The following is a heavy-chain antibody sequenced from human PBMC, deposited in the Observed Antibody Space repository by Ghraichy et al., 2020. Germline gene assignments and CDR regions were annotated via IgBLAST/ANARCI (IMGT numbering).Heavy chain of an antibody. J-gene: IGHJ4*02. V-gene: IGHV4-39*01. CDR3: ARPDYDSSGYSFDY. CDR2: IYYSGST. Sequence: SETLSLTCTVSGGSISSSSYYWGWIRQPPGKGLEWIGSIYYSGSTYYNPSLKSRVTISVDTSKNQFSLKLSSVTAADTAVYYCARPDYDSSGYSFDYWGQGTLVTVSS. CDR1: GGSISSSSYY. D-gene: IGHD3-22*01.